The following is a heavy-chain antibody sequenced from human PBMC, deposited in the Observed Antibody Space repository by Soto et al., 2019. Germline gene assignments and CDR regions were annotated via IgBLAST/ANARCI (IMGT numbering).Heavy chain of an antibody. D-gene: IGHD3-3*01. CDR3: ARGDFWSGYPDTDY. J-gene: IGHJ4*02. CDR2: ISSSSSTI. Sequence: GGSLRLSCAASGFTFSSYSMNWVRQAPGKGLEWVSYISSSSSTIYYADSVKGRFTISRDNAKNSLYLQMNSLRAEDTAVYYCARGDFWSGYPDTDYWGQGTLVTVSS. CDR1: GFTFSSYS. V-gene: IGHV3-48*01.